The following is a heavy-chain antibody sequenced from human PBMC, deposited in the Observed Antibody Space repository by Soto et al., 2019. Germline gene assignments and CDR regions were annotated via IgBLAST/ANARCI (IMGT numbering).Heavy chain of an antibody. J-gene: IGHJ4*02. CDR1: GYGFTTYG. CDR2: ISAHNGNT. V-gene: IGHV1-18*01. Sequence: QVHLVQSGAEVKKPGASVKVSCKGSGYGFTTYGITWVRQAPGQGLEWMAWISAHNGNTNYAQKLQGRVTETRDTSASTAYMELRSLRSDDTAVYYCARGRYGDYWGQGALVTGSS. D-gene: IGHD1-1*01. CDR3: ARGRYGDY.